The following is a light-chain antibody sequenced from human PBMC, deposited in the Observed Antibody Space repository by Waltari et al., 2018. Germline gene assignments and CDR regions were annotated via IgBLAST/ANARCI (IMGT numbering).Light chain of an antibody. CDR3: QYYDKWYS. CDR1: QSVNNK. V-gene: IGKV3-15*01. Sequence: EVVMTQSPATLAVSPGERATLPCRASQSVNNKLAWYQQKPGRAPRLLVYAVSTRAAGVPARFSGGGSGTEFTLTISSLQSEDFAIYYCQYYDKWYSFGQGTKLEIK. CDR2: AVS. J-gene: IGKJ2*03.